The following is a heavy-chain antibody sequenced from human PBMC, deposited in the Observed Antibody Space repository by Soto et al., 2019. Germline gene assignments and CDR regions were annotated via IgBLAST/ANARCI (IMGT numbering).Heavy chain of an antibody. D-gene: IGHD3-9*01. Sequence: PGGSLRLSCAASGFTFSSYSMNWVRQAPGKGLEWVSSISSSSSYIYYADSVKGRFTISRDNAKNSLYLQMNSLRAEDTAVYYCARAHDYDILTGYYNFDYWGQGTLVTVSS. CDR3: ARAHDYDILTGYYNFDY. V-gene: IGHV3-21*01. CDR2: ISSSSSYI. CDR1: GFTFSSYS. J-gene: IGHJ4*02.